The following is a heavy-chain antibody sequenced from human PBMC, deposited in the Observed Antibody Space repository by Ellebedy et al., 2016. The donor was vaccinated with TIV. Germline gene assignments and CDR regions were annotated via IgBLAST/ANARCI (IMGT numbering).Heavy chain of an antibody. CDR1: GIVFNGYS. D-gene: IGHD6-19*01. CDR3: SRVYGSGQSEY. Sequence: GESLKISCSGSGIVFNGYSLHWVRQAPGTGLEWVSSISDSSRYIFYADSVRGRFTISRDNAKNALYLQMNSLRVEDTAVYYCSRVYGSGQSEYWGQGTLVTVSS. J-gene: IGHJ4*02. CDR2: ISDSSRYI. V-gene: IGHV3-21*06.